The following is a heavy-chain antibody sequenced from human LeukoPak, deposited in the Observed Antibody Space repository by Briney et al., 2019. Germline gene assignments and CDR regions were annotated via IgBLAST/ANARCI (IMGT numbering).Heavy chain of an antibody. J-gene: IGHJ4*02. CDR1: GFTFSSYV. V-gene: IGHV3-30*04. Sequence: PGGSLRLSCAASGFTFSSYVMHWVRQAPGKGLEWVAIISYDGSNEYYADSVKGRFTISRDNAKNSLYLQMNSLRAEDTAVYYCARVHTVHNYFDYWGQGTLVTVSS. D-gene: IGHD6-6*01. CDR2: ISYDGSNE. CDR3: ARVHTVHNYFDY.